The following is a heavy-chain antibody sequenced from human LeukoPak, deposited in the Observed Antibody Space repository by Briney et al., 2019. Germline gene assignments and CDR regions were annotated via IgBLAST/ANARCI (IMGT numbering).Heavy chain of an antibody. CDR3: ARAWTRGNSDAFDI. CDR1: GFTFRSYE. CDR2: ISSGGSTI. Sequence: GGSLRPSCAASGFTFRSYEMNGVRQAPGKGLEWVSYISSGGSTIYYPGSVKARFTISRDNANNSLYLQMNSLRAEDTAVDFCARAWTRGNSDAFDIWGQGTMVTVSS. V-gene: IGHV3-48*03. J-gene: IGHJ3*02. D-gene: IGHD4-23*01.